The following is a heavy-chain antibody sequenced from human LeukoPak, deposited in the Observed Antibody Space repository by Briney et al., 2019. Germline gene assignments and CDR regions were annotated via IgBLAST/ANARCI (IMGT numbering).Heavy chain of an antibody. J-gene: IGHJ5*02. Sequence: GGSLRLSCAASGFTFGTSGMHWVRQAPGKGLEWVAVISYDGSNKYYADSVKGRFTISRDNSKNTLYLQMNSLRAEDTAVYYCARGHGSGSYYPTPFDPWGQGTLVTVSS. CDR3: ARGHGSGSYYPTPFDP. CDR1: GFTFGTSG. CDR2: ISYDGSNK. D-gene: IGHD3-10*01. V-gene: IGHV3-30*19.